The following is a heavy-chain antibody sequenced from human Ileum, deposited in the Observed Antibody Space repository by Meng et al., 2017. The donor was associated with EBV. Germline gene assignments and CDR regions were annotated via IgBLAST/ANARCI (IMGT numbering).Heavy chain of an antibody. CDR3: ARPIAAAGWFDP. CDR1: GCPINSSSYY. J-gene: IGHJ5*02. CDR2: IYYSGRT. Sequence: QLQLQESGPVLVKPSDTLSLTCTGSGCPINSSSYYWCWIRQPPGKGLEWIGSIYYSGRTYYNPSLKSRVTISVDTSKTQFSLKLSSVTAADTAVYYCARPIAAAGWFDPWGQGTPVTVSS. V-gene: IGHV4-39*01. D-gene: IGHD6-13*01.